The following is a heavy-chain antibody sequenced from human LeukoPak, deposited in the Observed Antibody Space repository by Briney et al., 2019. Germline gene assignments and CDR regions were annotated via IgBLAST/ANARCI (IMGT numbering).Heavy chain of an antibody. CDR1: GFTFSSYG. V-gene: IGHV3-30*02. Sequence: PGGSLRLSCAASGFTFSSYGMHWVRQAPGKGLEWVAFIRYDGSNKYYADSVKGRFTISRDNSKNTLYLQMNSLRAEDTAVYYCARSASTDYYYYGMDVWGQGTTVTVSS. CDR2: IRYDGSNK. CDR3: ARSASTDYYYYGMDV. D-gene: IGHD4-17*01. J-gene: IGHJ6*02.